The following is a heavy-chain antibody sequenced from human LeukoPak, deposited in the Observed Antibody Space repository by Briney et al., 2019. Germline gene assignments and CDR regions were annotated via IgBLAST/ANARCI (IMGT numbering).Heavy chain of an antibody. D-gene: IGHD2-15*01. CDR1: GFTFSSYA. V-gene: IGHV3-23*01. J-gene: IGHJ4*02. CDR3: AKAELVVVAATLFGY. CDR2: ISGSGGST. Sequence: GGSLRLSCAASGFTFSSYAMSWVRQAPGKGLEWVSAISGSGGSTYYADSVKGRFTISRDNSKNTLYLQMNSLRAEDTAVYYCAKAELVVVAATLFGYWGQGALVTVSS.